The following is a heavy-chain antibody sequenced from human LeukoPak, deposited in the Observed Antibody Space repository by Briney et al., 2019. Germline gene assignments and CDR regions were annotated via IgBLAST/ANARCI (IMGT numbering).Heavy chain of an antibody. V-gene: IGHV3-23*01. J-gene: IGHJ3*02. CDR1: GFTFSNCA. Sequence: GGSLRLSCGASGFTFSNCAMSWVRQPPGKGLEWVSVISTSGDTTNDAGSVKGRFTISRDNSKNMLFLQMNSLRADDTAVYYCVQARSASDYDTLDTWGQGTMVTVSS. CDR3: VQARSASDYDTLDT. CDR2: ISTSGDTT. D-gene: IGHD3-22*01.